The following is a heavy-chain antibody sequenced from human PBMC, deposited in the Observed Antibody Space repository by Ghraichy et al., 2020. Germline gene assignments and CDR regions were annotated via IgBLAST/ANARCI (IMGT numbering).Heavy chain of an antibody. V-gene: IGHV1-18*04. CDR1: GYTFTSYG. CDR3: ARDDYYDSSGYLPDY. J-gene: IGHJ4*02. D-gene: IGHD3-22*01. CDR2: ISAYNGNT. Sequence: ASVKVSCKASGYTFTSYGISWVRQAPGQGLEWMGWISAYNGNTNYAQKLQGRVTMTTDTSTSTAYMELRSLRSDDTAVYYCARDDYYDSSGYLPDYWGQGTLVTVSS.